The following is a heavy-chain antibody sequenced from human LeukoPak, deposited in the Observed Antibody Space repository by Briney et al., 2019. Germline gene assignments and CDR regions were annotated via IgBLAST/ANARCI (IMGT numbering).Heavy chain of an antibody. J-gene: IGHJ3*02. CDR3: AREGSAFDI. CDR2: IFASGST. V-gene: IGHV4-4*07. Sequence: SETLSLTCAVYGGSFSGYYWSWIRQPAGKGLEWIGRIFASGSTKYNPSLKSRVTMSVETSKKQFSLKLSSVTAADTAVYYCAREGSAFDIWGQGTMVTVSS. CDR1: GGSFSGYY.